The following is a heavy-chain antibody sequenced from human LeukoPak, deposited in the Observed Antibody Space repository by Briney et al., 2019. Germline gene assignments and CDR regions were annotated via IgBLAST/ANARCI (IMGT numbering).Heavy chain of an antibody. D-gene: IGHD2-21*02. Sequence: PGGSLRLSCAASGFTFSSYGMHWVRQAPGKGLEWVAVIWYDGSNKYYADSVKGRFTISRDNSKNTLYLQMNGLRAEDTAVYYCARVVVVTARLSYGMDVWGQGTTVTVSS. CDR3: ARVVVVTARLSYGMDV. CDR2: IWYDGSNK. V-gene: IGHV3-33*01. J-gene: IGHJ6*02. CDR1: GFTFSSYG.